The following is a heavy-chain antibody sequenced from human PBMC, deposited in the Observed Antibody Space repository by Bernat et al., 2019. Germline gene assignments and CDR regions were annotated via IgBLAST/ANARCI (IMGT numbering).Heavy chain of an antibody. CDR3: ARPEEGSGLNDAFDI. Sequence: GEGGGEGRKRGESRKSCCKGSGYSFASYWSGGGRQMRGKGLEGMGSIYPGDSDTRYSPSFQGQVTISADKSISTAYLQWSSLKASDTAMYYCARPEEGSGLNDAFDIWGQGTMVTVSS. CDR1: GYSFASYW. CDR2: IYPGDSDT. V-gene: IGHV5-51*01. D-gene: IGHD6-19*01. J-gene: IGHJ3*02.